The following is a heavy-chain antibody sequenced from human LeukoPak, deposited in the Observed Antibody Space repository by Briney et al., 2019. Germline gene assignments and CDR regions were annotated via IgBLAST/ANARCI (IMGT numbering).Heavy chain of an antibody. CDR2: IYYSGST. D-gene: IGHD3-16*02. CDR3: ARGGHDYVWGSYRERTSFFDY. CDR1: GGSISSGGYY. V-gene: IGHV4-31*03. Sequence: SQTLSLTCTVTGGSISSGGYYWSWIRQHPGKGLEWIGYIYYSGSTYYNPSLKSRVTISVDTSKNQFSLKLSSVTAADTAVYYCARGGHDYVWGSYRERTSFFDYWGQGTLVTVSS. J-gene: IGHJ4*02.